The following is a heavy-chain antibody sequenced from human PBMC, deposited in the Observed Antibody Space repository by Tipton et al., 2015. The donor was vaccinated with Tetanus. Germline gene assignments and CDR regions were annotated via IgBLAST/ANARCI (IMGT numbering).Heavy chain of an antibody. V-gene: IGHV4-31*03. CDR2: IYYSGST. J-gene: IGHJ4*02. CDR1: GGSISSGGYY. Sequence: TLSLTCTVSGGSISSGGYYWSWISQHPGKGLEWLGDIYYSGSTYYNPSLKSRVTISVDRPKNRFSLNLKSVTAADTAIYYCARWETVPTKMNYWGQGTLVTVSS. CDR3: ARWETVPTKMNY. D-gene: IGHD4-17*01.